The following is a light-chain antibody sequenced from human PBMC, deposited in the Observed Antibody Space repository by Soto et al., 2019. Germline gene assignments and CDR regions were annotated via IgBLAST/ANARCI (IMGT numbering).Light chain of an antibody. CDR3: QQYGSSPPYT. CDR1: QSVSSSD. V-gene: IGKV3-20*01. Sequence: EIVLTQSPGTLSLSPGERATLSCRASQSVSSSDLAWYQQTPGQAPRLLIYGASIRATGIPDRFSGSGSGTDFTLTISRLEPEDFAVYYCQQYGSSPPYTFGQGTKLEMK. J-gene: IGKJ2*01. CDR2: GAS.